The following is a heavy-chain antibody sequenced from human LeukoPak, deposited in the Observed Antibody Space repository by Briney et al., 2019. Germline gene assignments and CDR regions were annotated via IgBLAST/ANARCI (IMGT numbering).Heavy chain of an antibody. CDR2: IKQDGGEK. V-gene: IGHV3-7*01. Sequence: GGSLRLSCAASGFTFSSYWMTWVRQAPGKGLEWVANIKQDGGEKYYVDSVKGRFTISRDNAQNSLYLQMNSLRAEDTAVYYCARDQPSRYYSDWGQRTLVTVSS. J-gene: IGHJ4*02. CDR3: ARDQPSRYYSD. D-gene: IGHD2/OR15-2a*01. CDR1: GFTFSSYW.